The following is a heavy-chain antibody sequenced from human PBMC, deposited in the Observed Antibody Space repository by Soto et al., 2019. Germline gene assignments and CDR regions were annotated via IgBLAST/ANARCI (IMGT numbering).Heavy chain of an antibody. V-gene: IGHV3-74*01. CDR3: ARDLLGYGMDV. J-gene: IGHJ6*02. CDR2: INSDGSST. Sequence: GGSLRLSCAASGFTFTNYWMQWVRQAPGKGLVWVSRINSDGSSTSHADSVKGRFTISRDNAKNTLYLQMSSLRAEDTAVYYCARDLLGYGMDVWGQGTTVTVSS. CDR1: GFTFTNYW. D-gene: IGHD7-27*01.